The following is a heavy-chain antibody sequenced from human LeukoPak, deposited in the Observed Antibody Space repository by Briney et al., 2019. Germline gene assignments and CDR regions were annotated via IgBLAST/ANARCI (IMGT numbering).Heavy chain of an antibody. Sequence: ASVKVSCKASGYTFTSYYMHWVRQAPGQGLEWMGLINPSGGSTSYAQKFQGRVTMTRDTSTSTVYMELSSLRSEDTAVYYCARAYSVYDSSGYYLHWGQGTLVTVSS. J-gene: IGHJ4*02. D-gene: IGHD3-22*01. CDR2: INPSGGST. V-gene: IGHV1-46*01. CDR1: GYTFTSYY. CDR3: ARAYSVYDSSGYYLH.